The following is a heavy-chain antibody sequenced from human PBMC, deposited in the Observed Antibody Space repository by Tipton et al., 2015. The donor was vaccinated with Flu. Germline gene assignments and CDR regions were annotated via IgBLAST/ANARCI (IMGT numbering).Heavy chain of an antibody. Sequence: SLRLSCTASGFTFSTYAMTWVRQAPGKGLEWVSSISGSGGSTYYADSVKGRFTISIDNSQNTLYLQMNSLRAEDTAVYYCAKDRLAYDYVWGSYRYPDAFDIWGQGTMVTVSS. D-gene: IGHD3-16*02. V-gene: IGHV3-23*01. CDR2: ISGSGGST. J-gene: IGHJ3*02. CDR3: AKDRLAYDYVWGSYRYPDAFDI. CDR1: GFTFSTYA.